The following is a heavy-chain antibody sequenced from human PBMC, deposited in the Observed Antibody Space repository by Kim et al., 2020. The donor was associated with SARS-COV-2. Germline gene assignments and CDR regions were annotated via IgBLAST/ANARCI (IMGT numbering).Heavy chain of an antibody. V-gene: IGHV3-23*01. CDR2: ISAISRNT. CDR1: GFTFSTNG. CDR3: AKLSACEAQGGRYFYY. D-gene: IGHD5-12*01. J-gene: IGHJ4*03. Sequence: GGSLRLSCAASGFTFSTNGMAWVRQAPGKGLEWVLSISAISRNTYYTDSVKGRFTISRDNSKTPLYLLMNSLRAEDTAVYYCAKLSACEAQGGRYFYYRG.